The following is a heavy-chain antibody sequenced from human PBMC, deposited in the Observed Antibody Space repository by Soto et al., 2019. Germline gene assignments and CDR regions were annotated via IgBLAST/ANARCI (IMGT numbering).Heavy chain of an antibody. CDR3: AKGPRLHLGELSLSPTFDY. CDR1: GFTFSSYA. V-gene: IGHV3-23*01. Sequence: GGSLRLTCAASGFTFSSYAMSWVRQAPGKGLDCVSVISGSGGSTYYADSVKGRFTISRDNSKNTLYLQMNSLRAEDTAVYYCAKGPRLHLGELSLSPTFDYWGQGTLVTVSS. CDR2: ISGSGGST. J-gene: IGHJ4*02. D-gene: IGHD3-16*02.